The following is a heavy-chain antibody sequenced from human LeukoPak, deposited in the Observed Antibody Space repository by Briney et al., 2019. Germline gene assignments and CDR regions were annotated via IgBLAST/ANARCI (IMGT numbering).Heavy chain of an antibody. CDR3: ARHFSIGVLATIDY. CDR2: IYPGDSDT. V-gene: IGHV5-51*01. CDR1: GYSFTSYW. D-gene: IGHD2-2*01. J-gene: IGHJ4*02. Sequence: GESLKISCEGSGYSFTSYWIAWVRQMPGKGLEWMGIIYPGDSDTRYSPSFQGQVTISADKSISTAYLQWSSLKASDTAIYYCARHFSIGVLATIDYWGQGTLVTVSS.